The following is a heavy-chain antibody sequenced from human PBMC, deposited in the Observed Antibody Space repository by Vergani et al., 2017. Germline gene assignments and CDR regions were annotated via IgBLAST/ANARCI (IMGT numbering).Heavy chain of an antibody. V-gene: IGHV4-38-2*02. CDR1: GYSISSGYY. Sequence: QVQLQESGPGLVKPSETLSLTCTVSGYSISSGYYWGWIRQPPGKGLGWIGSINHSGSTYYNPSLKGRVTIAVDTSKNHFSLKLSSVTAADTAVYYCARDGGEIMLYFDYWGQGTLVTVSS. CDR3: ARDGGEIMLYFDY. D-gene: IGHD3-3*01. J-gene: IGHJ4*02. CDR2: INHSGST.